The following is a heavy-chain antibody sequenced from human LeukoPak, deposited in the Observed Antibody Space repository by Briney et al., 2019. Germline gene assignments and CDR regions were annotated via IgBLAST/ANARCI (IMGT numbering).Heavy chain of an antibody. CDR2: ISYSGST. CDR1: GGSISSYY. Sequence: NPSETLSLTCTVSGGSISSYYWSWIRQPPGKGLGWIGYISYSGSTYYNPSLKSRVTISVDTSKNQFSLKLSSVTAADTAVYYCARHEFRTTRDSWGQGTLVTVSS. J-gene: IGHJ4*02. D-gene: IGHD1-1*01. CDR3: ARHEFRTTRDS. V-gene: IGHV4-59*08.